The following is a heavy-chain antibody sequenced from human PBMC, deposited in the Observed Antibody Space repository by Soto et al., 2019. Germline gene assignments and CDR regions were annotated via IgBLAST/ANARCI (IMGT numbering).Heavy chain of an antibody. J-gene: IGHJ6*02. Sequence: QVQLVQSGAEVKKPGSSVKVSCKASGGTFSSYAISWVRQAPGQGLEWMGGIIPIFGTANYAQKFQGRVTITADESTSTAYMELSSLRSEDTAVYDCASHSYGTANYYYYGMDVWGQGTTVTVSS. CDR3: ASHSYGTANYYYYGMDV. CDR1: GGTFSSYA. CDR2: IIPIFGTA. D-gene: IGHD5-18*01. V-gene: IGHV1-69*12.